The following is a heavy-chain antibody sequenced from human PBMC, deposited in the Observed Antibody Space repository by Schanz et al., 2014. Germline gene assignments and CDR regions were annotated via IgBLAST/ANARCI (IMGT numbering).Heavy chain of an antibody. CDR3: ARGGSNREFYTVFPV. Sequence: QVERGEEGGGVVHPGGSRRLSCAESGFTFRSYGMHWVRQAPGKGLEWVAFIRYDGINKYYADSVKGRFTISRDSLHMNDVIGGDTAVYYCARGGSNREFYTVFPVWGRGTTFPVS. CDR2: IRYDGINK. V-gene: IGHV3-30*02. J-gene: IGHJ6*02. D-gene: IGHD3-10*01. CDR1: GFTFRSYG.